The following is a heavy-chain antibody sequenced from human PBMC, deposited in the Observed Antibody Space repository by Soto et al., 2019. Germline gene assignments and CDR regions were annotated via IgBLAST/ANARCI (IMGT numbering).Heavy chain of an antibody. J-gene: IGHJ1*01. CDR2: IYHSGST. CDR3: ARKATGRFGELLTHFQH. CDR1: GGSISSSNW. D-gene: IGHD3-10*01. V-gene: IGHV4-4*02. Sequence: QVQLQESGPGLVKPSGTLSLTCAVSGGSISSSNWWSWVRQPPGKGLEWIGEIYHSGSTNYNPSLKSRVTIPVDKSKNQFSLKLSSVTAADTAVYHCARKATGRFGELLTHFQHWGQGTLVTVSS.